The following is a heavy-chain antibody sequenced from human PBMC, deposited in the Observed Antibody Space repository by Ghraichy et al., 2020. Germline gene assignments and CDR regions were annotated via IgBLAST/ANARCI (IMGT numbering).Heavy chain of an antibody. J-gene: IGHJ3*02. CDR1: GYTFTYRY. Sequence: SVKVSCKASGYTFTYRYLHWVRQAPGQALEWMAAITFVNGNTNYAQKFQDRVSFKRDRSMSTAYMELSSLRSEDTAMYYCAISLTGDGPQDSFDTWGQGTMVTVSS. V-gene: IGHV1-45*01. D-gene: IGHD5-24*01. CDR2: ITFVNGNT. CDR3: AISLTGDGPQDSFDT.